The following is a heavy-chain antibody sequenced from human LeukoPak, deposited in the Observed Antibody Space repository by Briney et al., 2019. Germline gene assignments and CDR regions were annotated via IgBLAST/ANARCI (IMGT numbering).Heavy chain of an antibody. V-gene: IGHV4-38-2*02. CDR1: GYSISSGYY. CDR2: IYHSGST. CDR3: ARSLKPGFDY. Sequence: SETLSLTCTVSGYSISSGYYWGWIRQPPGKGLEWIGSIYHSGSTYYNPSLKSRVTISVDTSKNQFSLKLSSVTAADTAVYYCARSLKPGFDYWGQGTLVTVSS. J-gene: IGHJ4*02.